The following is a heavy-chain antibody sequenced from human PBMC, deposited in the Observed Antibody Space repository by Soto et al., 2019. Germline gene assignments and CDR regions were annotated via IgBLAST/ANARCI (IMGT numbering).Heavy chain of an antibody. D-gene: IGHD5-12*01. CDR1: NGSITSGNW. CDR3: ASVWVALAPIAGWFGP. V-gene: IGHV4-4*02. Sequence: QVQLQESGPGLVKPSGTLSLTCAVSNGSITSGNWWSWVRQPPGKGLEWIGDIYQTGSTKYNPSLRSRVIISVDKTKNNFTLSLSSVTAADTAVYFCASVWVALAPIAGWFGPWGRGILVTVSS. CDR2: IYQTGST. J-gene: IGHJ5*02.